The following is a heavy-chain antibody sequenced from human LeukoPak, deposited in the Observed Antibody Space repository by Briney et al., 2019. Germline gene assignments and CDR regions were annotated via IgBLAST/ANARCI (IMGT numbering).Heavy chain of an antibody. V-gene: IGHV3-23*01. J-gene: IGHJ4*02. CDR3: AKRGYYDSSGYYAPFGY. D-gene: IGHD3-22*01. Sequence: GGSLRLSCAASGFTFSSYEMNWVRQAPGKGLEWVSAFSGGGGKAYYADSVKGRFTISRDNSKNTLYLQMNSLRAEDTAVYYCAKRGYYDSSGYYAPFGYWGQGTLVTVSS. CDR2: FSGGGGKA. CDR1: GFTFSSYE.